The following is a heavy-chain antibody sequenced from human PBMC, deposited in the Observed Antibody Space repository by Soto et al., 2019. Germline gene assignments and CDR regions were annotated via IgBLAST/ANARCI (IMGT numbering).Heavy chain of an antibody. CDR2: ISAYNGNT. CDR1: GYTFTSYG. V-gene: IGHV1-18*01. Sequence: ASVKVSCKASGYTFTSYGISWVRQAPGQGLEWMGWISAYNGNTNYAQKLQGRVTMTTDTSTSTAYMELSSLRSEDTAVYYCATQHYYYYYMDVWGKGTTVTVSS. CDR3: ATQHYYYYYMDV. J-gene: IGHJ6*03. D-gene: IGHD5-18*01.